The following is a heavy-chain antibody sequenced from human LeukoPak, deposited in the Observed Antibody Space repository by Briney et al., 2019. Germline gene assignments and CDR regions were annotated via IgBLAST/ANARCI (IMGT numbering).Heavy chain of an antibody. D-gene: IGHD1-26*01. V-gene: IGHV3-23*01. CDR2: VDGGGPNT. CDR1: GFTFSNYA. CDR3: ARDPRVGVTAAGFFHH. Sequence: GGSLRLSCAASGFTFSNYALGWVRQAPGKGLEWVSGVDGGGPNTLYADSVKGRLTISRDNSKSILYLQMNSLRAEDTAAYYCARDPRVGVTAAGFFHHWGQGTLVTVSS. J-gene: IGHJ1*01.